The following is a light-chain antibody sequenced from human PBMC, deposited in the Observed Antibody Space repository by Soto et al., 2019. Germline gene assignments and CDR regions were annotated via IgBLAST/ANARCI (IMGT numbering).Light chain of an antibody. CDR2: GAA. CDR3: QKYDSAPLT. V-gene: IGKV1-27*01. Sequence: DIQMTQSPSSLSASVGDRVTITCRARQGISTFFARYQQKPGKVPELLIYGAATLHSGGPSRFSGRGSGTEFTLASSSLQPEDAATYDCQKYDSAPLTVGGGTKVEIK. J-gene: IGKJ4*02. CDR1: QGISTF.